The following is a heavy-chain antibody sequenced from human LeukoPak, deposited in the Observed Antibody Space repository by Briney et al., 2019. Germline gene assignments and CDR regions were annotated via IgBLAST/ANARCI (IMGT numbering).Heavy chain of an antibody. CDR2: IYYSGST. Sequence: SETLSLTCTVSGGSISSGGYSWSWIRQPPGKGLEWIGYIYYSGSTNYNPPLKSRVTISVDTSKNQFSLKLSSVTAADTAVYYCARAFVPGTFDYWGQGTLVTVSS. V-gene: IGHV4-61*08. CDR1: GGSISSGGYS. CDR3: ARAFVPGTFDY. D-gene: IGHD1-7*01. J-gene: IGHJ4*02.